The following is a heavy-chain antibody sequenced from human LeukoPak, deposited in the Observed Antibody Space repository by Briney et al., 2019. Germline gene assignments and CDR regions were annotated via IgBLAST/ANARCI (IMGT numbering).Heavy chain of an antibody. V-gene: IGHV3-48*03. CDR1: GFTFSSYE. CDR3: ARDIYYDSSGYYVY. J-gene: IGHJ4*02. D-gene: IGHD3-22*01. Sequence: GGSLRLSCAASGFTFSSYEMNWVRQAPGKGLEWVSYVSSSGSTIYYADSVKGRFTISRDNAKNSLYLQMNSLRAEDTAVYYCARDIYYDSSGYYVYWGQGTLVTVSS. CDR2: VSSSGSTI.